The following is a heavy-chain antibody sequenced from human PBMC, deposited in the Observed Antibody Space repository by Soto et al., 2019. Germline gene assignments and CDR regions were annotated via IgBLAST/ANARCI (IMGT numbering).Heavy chain of an antibody. CDR1: GGTFSSYA. D-gene: IGHD3-22*01. CDR3: ARGDYYDSSGYYHNWFDP. V-gene: IGHV1-69*06. J-gene: IGHJ5*02. CDR2: IIPIFGTA. Sequence: SVKVSCKASGGTFSSYAISWVLQAPGQGLEWMGGIIPIFGTANYAQKFQGRVTITADKSTSTAYMELSSLRSEDTAVYYCARGDYYDSSGYYHNWFDPWGQGTLVTVSS.